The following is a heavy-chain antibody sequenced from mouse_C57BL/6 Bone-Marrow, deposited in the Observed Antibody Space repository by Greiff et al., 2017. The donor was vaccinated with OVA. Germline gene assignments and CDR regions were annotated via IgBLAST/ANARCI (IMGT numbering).Heavy chain of an antibody. CDR1: GFTFSDYG. CDR2: ISNLAYSI. V-gene: IGHV5-15*01. CDR3: ARHHYYGSSYYAMDY. D-gene: IGHD1-1*01. J-gene: IGHJ4*01. Sequence: EVKLQESGGGLVQPGGSLKLSCAASGFTFSDYGMAWVRQAPRKGPEWVAFISNLAYSIYYADTVTGRFTISRENAKNTLYLEMSSLRSEDTAMYYCARHHYYGSSYYAMDYWGQGTSVTVSS.